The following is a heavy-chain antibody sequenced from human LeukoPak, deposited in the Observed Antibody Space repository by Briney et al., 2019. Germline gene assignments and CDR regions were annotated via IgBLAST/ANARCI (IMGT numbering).Heavy chain of an antibody. J-gene: IGHJ4*02. V-gene: IGHV3-20*04. CDR2: INWNGGST. D-gene: IGHD1-26*01. CDR1: GFIFDDYG. CDR3: GGAHYRGGFGY. Sequence: PGGSLRLSCAASGFIFDDYGMSWVRQAPGKGLEWVSGINWNGGSTGYADSVKGRFTISRDNAKNSLYLQMNSLRAEDTALYYWGGAHYRGGFGYWGQGTLVTVPP.